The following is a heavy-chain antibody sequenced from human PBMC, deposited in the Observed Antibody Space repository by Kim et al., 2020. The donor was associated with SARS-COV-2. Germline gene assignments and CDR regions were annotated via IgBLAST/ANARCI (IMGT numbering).Heavy chain of an antibody. Sequence: SETLSLTCTVSGGSISSSSYYWGWIRQPPGKGLEWIGSIYYSGSTYYNPSLKSRVTISVDTSKNQFSLKLSSVTAADTAVYYCATQGSSSWPTYYYYYGMDVWGQGTTVTVSS. CDR1: GGSISSSSYY. J-gene: IGHJ6*02. CDR3: ATQGSSSWPTYYYYYGMDV. D-gene: IGHD6-13*01. V-gene: IGHV4-39*01. CDR2: IYYSGST.